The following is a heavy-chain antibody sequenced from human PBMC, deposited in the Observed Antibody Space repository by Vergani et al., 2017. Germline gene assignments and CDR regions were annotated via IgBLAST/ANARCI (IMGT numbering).Heavy chain of an antibody. CDR1: GYTFTSYG. D-gene: IGHD2-15*01. J-gene: IGHJ6*02. V-gene: IGHV1-18*01. CDR3: AIGYCSGGSCYDPDYYYYGMDV. Sequence: QVQLVQSGAEVKKPGASVKVSCKASGYTFTSYGISWVRQAPGQGLEWMGWISAYNGNTNYAQKLQGRVTMTTDTSTSTAYMELRSLRSDDTAVYYCAIGYCSGGSCYDPDYYYYGMDVWGQGTTVTVSS. CDR2: ISAYNGNT.